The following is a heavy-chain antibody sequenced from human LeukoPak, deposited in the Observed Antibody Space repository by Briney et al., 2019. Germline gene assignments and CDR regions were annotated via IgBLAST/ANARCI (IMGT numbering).Heavy chain of an antibody. CDR2: IKQDGGEK. CDR3: ARARSSSPRSGGYYYYYMDV. Sequence: GGSLRLSCAASGFTFSSYWMSWVRQAPGKGLEWVANIKQDGGEKYYVDSVKGRFTISRDNAKNSLYLQMNSLRAEDTAVYYCARARSSSPRSGGYYYYYMDVWGKGTTVTVSS. V-gene: IGHV3-7*01. D-gene: IGHD6-6*01. J-gene: IGHJ6*03. CDR1: GFTFSSYW.